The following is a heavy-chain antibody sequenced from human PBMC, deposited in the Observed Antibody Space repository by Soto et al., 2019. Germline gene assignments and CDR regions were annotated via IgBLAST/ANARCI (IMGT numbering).Heavy chain of an antibody. V-gene: IGHV3-23*01. CDR3: AKDIQMRITMIVEWWPHNAFDI. CDR2: FSGNGGST. D-gene: IGHD3-22*01. CDR1: GFTFSSYA. Sequence: WGSLRLSCAASGFTFSSYAMSWVRQAPGKGLEWVSAFSGNGGSTYYADSVRGRFTISRDNSKNTLYLQMNSLRAEDTAVYYCAKDIQMRITMIVEWWPHNAFDIWGQGTMVNVSS. J-gene: IGHJ3*02.